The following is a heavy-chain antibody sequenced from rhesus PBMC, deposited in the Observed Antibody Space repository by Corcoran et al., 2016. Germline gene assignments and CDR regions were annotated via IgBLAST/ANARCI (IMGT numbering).Heavy chain of an antibody. CDR3: ARYQGGYSGSLTLDV. V-gene: IGHV4-147*01. J-gene: IGHJ5-2*02. D-gene: IGHD3-16*01. CDR2: IYGGSGRT. CDR1: GGSISSNY. Sequence: QVQLQESGPGLVKPSGTLSLTCAGPGGSISSNYWHWIRQSPGKGLEWVGYIYGGSGRTSYNPSLKSRVTISTDTSKNQFSLRLSSVTAADTAVYYCARYQGGYSGSLTLDVWGRGVLVTVSS.